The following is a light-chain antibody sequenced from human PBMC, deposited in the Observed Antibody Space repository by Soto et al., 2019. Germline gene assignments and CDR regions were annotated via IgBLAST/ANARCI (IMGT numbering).Light chain of an antibody. CDR2: RAS. CDR3: QHYETYSGT. J-gene: IGKJ3*01. V-gene: IGKV1-5*03. CDR1: QIISTW. Sequence: DIQLTQSPSSLSASVGDRVTITCRASQIISTWLAWYQQKSGEAPKLLIYRASNLVSGVPSRFSGSGSGTEFPLNISGLQPDDFSIYYCQHYETYSGTFGPGTKVDL.